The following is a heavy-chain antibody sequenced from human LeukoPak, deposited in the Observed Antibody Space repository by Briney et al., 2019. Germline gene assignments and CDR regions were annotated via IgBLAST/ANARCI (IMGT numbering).Heavy chain of an antibody. CDR2: ISSSGSTI. V-gene: IGHV3-48*03. CDR3: AELGITMIGGV. Sequence: TGGSLRLSCAASGFTFRRYGMTWVRQAPGKGLEWVSYISSSGSTIYYADSVKGRFTISRDNAKNSLYLQMNSLRAEDTAVYYCAELGITMIGGVWGKGTTVTISS. D-gene: IGHD3-10*02. CDR1: GFTFRRYG. J-gene: IGHJ6*04.